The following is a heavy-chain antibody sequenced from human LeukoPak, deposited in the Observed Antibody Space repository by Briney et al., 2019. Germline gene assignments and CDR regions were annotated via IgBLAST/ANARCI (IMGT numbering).Heavy chain of an antibody. Sequence: GASVKVPCKASGYTFPKFGISWVRQAPGQGLEWMGWISAYNGDTNCAQEFQGRITMTIDTSTNTAYMELRSLKSDDTAVYYCARESLRPTWGQGTLVTVSS. CDR2: ISAYNGDT. CDR1: GYTFPKFG. CDR3: ARESLRPT. V-gene: IGHV1-18*01. J-gene: IGHJ4*02. D-gene: IGHD5-12*01.